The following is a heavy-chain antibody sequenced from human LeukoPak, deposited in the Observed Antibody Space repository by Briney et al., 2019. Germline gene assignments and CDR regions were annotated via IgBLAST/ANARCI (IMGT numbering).Heavy chain of an antibody. D-gene: IGHD4-17*01. J-gene: IGHJ4*02. Sequence: ASVKVSCKASGYTFTSYDINWVRQATGQRLEWMGWKNPNSGNTGYAQKFQGRVTMTRNASISTAYMELSSLRSEDTAVYYCARASTVTTIDYWGQGTLVTVSS. V-gene: IGHV1-8*01. CDR1: GYTFTSYD. CDR3: ARASTVTTIDY. CDR2: KNPNSGNT.